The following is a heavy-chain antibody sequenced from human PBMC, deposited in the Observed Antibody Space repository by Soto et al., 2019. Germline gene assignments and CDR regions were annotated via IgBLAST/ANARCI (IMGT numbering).Heavy chain of an antibody. CDR1: GYSFTSYW. V-gene: IGHV5-51*01. D-gene: IGHD3-22*01. CDR3: ARFRDYDSSGYRTDVFDI. J-gene: IGHJ3*02. CDR2: IYPGDSDT. Sequence: GESLKISCKGSGYSFTSYWIGWVRQTPGKGLEWMGIIYPGDSDTRYSPSFQGQVTISADKSIGTAYLQWSSLKASDTAMYYCARFRDYDSSGYRTDVFDIWGKGTMVTVSS.